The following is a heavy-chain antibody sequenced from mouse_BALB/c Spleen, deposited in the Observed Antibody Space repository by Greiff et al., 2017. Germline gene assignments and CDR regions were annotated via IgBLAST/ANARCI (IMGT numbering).Heavy chain of an antibody. V-gene: IGHV1-14*01. CDR1: GYTFTSYV. Sequence: EVKLQQSGPELVKPGASVKMSCKASGYTFTSYVMHWVKQKPGQGLEWIGYINPYNDGTKYNEKFKGKATLTSDKSSSTAYMELSSLTSEDSAVYYCARSWGTGGFAYWGQGTLVTVSA. CDR3: ARSWGTGGFAY. J-gene: IGHJ3*01. CDR2: INPYNDGT. D-gene: IGHD4-1*01.